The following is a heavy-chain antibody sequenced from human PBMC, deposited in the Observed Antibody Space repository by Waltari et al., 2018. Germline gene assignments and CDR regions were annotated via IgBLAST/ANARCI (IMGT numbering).Heavy chain of an antibody. J-gene: IGHJ6*04. D-gene: IGHD3-3*01. CDR2: IKQDGSEK. Sequence: EVQLVESGGGLVQPGGSLRLSCAASGFTFSSYWMSWVRQAPGKGLEWVANIKQDGSEKYYVDSVKGRFTISRDNAKNSLYLQMNSLRAEDTAVYYCARGELRFLEWFLVAPTPGALDVWGKGTTVTVSS. CDR3: ARGELRFLEWFLVAPTPGALDV. CDR1: GFTFSSYW. V-gene: IGHV3-7*01.